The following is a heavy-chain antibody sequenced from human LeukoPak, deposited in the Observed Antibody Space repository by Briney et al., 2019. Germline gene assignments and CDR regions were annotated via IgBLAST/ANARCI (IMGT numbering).Heavy chain of an antibody. CDR1: GGTFSSYV. CDR3: ATNPEDIVVEDYYYYYGMDV. J-gene: IGHJ6*04. CDR2: IISNFGTA. Sequence: SVKVSCKATGGTFSSYVFYGVRQAPGQGGALMGGIISNFGTANYAQKFQGRVTITADKSTSTAYMELSSLRSEDTVVYCCATNPEDIVVEDYYYYYGMDVWGKGTTVTVSS. V-gene: IGHV1-69*06. D-gene: IGHD2-2*01.